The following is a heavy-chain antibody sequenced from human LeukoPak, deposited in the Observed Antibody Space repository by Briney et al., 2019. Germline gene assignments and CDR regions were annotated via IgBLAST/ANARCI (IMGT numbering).Heavy chain of an antibody. Sequence: ASVKVSCKASGYTFTSYYMHWVRQAPGQGLEWMGIINPSGGSTAYAQKFQGRVTMTSDTSTTTVHMELSSLRSEDTAVYYCARIYGRDGYNYFDHWGQGTLVTVSS. CDR1: GYTFTSYY. CDR3: ARIYGRDGYNYFDH. D-gene: IGHD5-24*01. V-gene: IGHV1-46*01. J-gene: IGHJ4*02. CDR2: INPSGGST.